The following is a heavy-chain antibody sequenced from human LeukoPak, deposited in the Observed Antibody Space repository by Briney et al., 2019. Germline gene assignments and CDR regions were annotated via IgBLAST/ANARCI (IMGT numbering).Heavy chain of an antibody. D-gene: IGHD1-26*01. V-gene: IGHV3-23*01. J-gene: IGHJ4*02. CDR2: ISGSGGST. CDR3: ASRPRGVGATYDY. Sequence: GRSLRLSCAASGFTFSSYGMSWVRQAPGKGLEWVSAISGSGGSTYYADSVKGRFTISRDNSKNTLYLQMNSLRAEDTAVYYCASRPRGVGATYDYWGQGTLVTVSS. CDR1: GFTFSSYG.